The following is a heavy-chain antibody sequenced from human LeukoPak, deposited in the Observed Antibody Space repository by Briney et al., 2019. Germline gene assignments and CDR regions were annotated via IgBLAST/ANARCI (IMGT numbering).Heavy chain of an antibody. CDR3: ARDEAVYNWNRPINNWFDP. CDR2: IYYSGST. V-gene: IGHV4-39*07. Sequence: SETLSLTCTVSGGSISSSSYYWGWIRQPPGTGLEWIGSIYYSGSTYYNPSLKSRVTISVDTSKNQFSLKLSSVTAADTAVYYCARDEAVYNWNRPINNWFDPWGQGTLVTVSS. D-gene: IGHD1/OR15-1a*01. J-gene: IGHJ5*02. CDR1: GGSISSSSYY.